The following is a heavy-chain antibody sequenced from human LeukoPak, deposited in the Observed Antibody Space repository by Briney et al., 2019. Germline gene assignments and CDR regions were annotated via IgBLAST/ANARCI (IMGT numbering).Heavy chain of an antibody. Sequence: GGSLRLSCAASGFTFSNAWMSWVRQAPGKGLEWVGRIKSKTDGGTTDYAAPVKGRFTISRDDSKNTLYLQMNSLKTEDTAVYYCARDSWSTPGAFDIWGQGTMVTVSS. D-gene: IGHD5/OR15-5a*01. CDR2: IKSKTDGGTT. J-gene: IGHJ3*02. CDR1: GFTFSNAW. V-gene: IGHV3-15*01. CDR3: ARDSWSTPGAFDI.